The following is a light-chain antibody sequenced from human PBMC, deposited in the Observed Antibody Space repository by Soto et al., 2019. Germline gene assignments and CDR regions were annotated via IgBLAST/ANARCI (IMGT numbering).Light chain of an antibody. CDR3: SSLTSSSTFV. Sequence: QSALAQPASVSGSRGQSITISCTGTSSDVGRYNYVSWFQQHPGKVPKLIIYDVSNWPSGVSDRFSGSKSGNTASLTISGLHPEDEADYYCSSLTSSSTFVFGTGIKLTVL. V-gene: IGLV2-14*03. CDR1: SSDVGRYNY. J-gene: IGLJ1*01. CDR2: DVS.